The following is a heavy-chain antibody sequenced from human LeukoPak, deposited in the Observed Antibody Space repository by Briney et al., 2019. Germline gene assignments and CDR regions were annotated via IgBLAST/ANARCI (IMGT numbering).Heavy chain of an antibody. J-gene: IGHJ4*02. CDR1: GYTFTRFG. V-gene: IGHV1-18*01. Sequence: ASVNVSCKASGYTFTRFGISWVRQAPGQGLEWMGWISAYNGNTNYAQKLQGRVTMTTDTSTSTAYMELRSLRSDDSAVYYCATDSSPHYYWGQGTLVTVSS. D-gene: IGHD2-2*01. CDR2: ISAYNGNT. CDR3: ATDSSPHYY.